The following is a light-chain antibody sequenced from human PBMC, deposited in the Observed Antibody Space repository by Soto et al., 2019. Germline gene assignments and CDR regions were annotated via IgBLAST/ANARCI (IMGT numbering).Light chain of an antibody. CDR2: QDS. CDR3: QPWDSSTVV. J-gene: IGLJ2*01. CDR1: KLGDKY. Sequence: SYELTQPPSVSVSPGPTASITCSGDKLGDKYACWYQQKPGQSPVLVIYQDSKRPSGIPERFSGSNSGNTATLTISGTQAMDEADYYCQPWDSSTVVFGGGTKLTVL. V-gene: IGLV3-1*01.